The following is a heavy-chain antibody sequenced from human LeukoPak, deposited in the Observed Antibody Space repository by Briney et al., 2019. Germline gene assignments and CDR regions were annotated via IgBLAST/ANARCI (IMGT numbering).Heavy chain of an antibody. Sequence: ASVKVSCKASGYTFTSYGISWVRQAPGQGLEWMGWISAYNGNTNYAQKLQGRVTMTTDTSTSTAYMELRSLRSDDTAVYYCARQMYGSGSNWFDPWGQGTLVTVSS. D-gene: IGHD3-10*01. V-gene: IGHV1-18*01. J-gene: IGHJ5*02. CDR3: ARQMYGSGSNWFDP. CDR1: GYTFTSYG. CDR2: ISAYNGNT.